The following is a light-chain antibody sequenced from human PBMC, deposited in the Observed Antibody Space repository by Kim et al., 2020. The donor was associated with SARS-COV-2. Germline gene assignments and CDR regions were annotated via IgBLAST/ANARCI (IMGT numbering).Light chain of an antibody. CDR1: SNDIGGHNY. V-gene: IGLV2-8*01. CDR3: SSYAGSNNWV. CDR2: EVS. J-gene: IGLJ3*02. Sequence: QSALTQPPSASGSPGQSVAISCTGTSNDIGGHNYVSWYQQHPGKAPKLMIYEVSKRPSGVPDRFSGSKCGNTAYLIVSGLQAEDETFYYCSSYAGSNNWVFGGGTQLTVL.